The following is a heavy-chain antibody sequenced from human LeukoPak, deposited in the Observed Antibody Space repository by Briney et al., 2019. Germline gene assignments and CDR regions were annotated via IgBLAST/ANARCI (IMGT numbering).Heavy chain of an antibody. D-gene: IGHD6-13*01. Sequence: GASVKVSCKASGYTFTSYDISWVRQAPGQRLEWMGWISAYNGNTNYAQKLQGRVTMTTDTSTSTAYMELRSLRSDDSAVYFCARVPIPPYSSSWYQPFDYWGQGTLVTVSS. J-gene: IGHJ4*02. CDR1: GYTFTSYD. V-gene: IGHV1-18*01. CDR2: ISAYNGNT. CDR3: ARVPIPPYSSSWYQPFDY.